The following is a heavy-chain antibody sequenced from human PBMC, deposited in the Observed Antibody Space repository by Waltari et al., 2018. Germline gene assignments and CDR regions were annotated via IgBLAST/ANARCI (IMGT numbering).Heavy chain of an antibody. Sequence: QVQLKQWGAGTLKPSDTLSLTCGVYGGSFSGYHWTWVRQSPGKGLEWIGEINIGGVTNYSPSLKSRVTISVDASKNQFSLFVRSVTAADTAVYYCARGGVPDYYGSGSPYRNWFDPWGQGTLVTVSS. CDR2: INIGGVT. CDR1: GGSFSGYH. J-gene: IGHJ5*02. D-gene: IGHD3-10*01. V-gene: IGHV4-34*02. CDR3: ARGGVPDYYGSGSPYRNWFDP.